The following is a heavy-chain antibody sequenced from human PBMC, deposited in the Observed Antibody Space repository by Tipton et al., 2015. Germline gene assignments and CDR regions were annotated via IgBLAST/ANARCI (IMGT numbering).Heavy chain of an antibody. CDR1: GFSVSYNY. J-gene: IGHJ4*02. V-gene: IGHV3-53*01. CDR3: ATTPYSTTWSSFDY. D-gene: IGHD2-2*01. Sequence: AVSGFSVSYNYMSWVRQAPGKGLEWVSVIYTGGTTKYADSVKGRFTISRDNSKNMVYLQMNTLRPEDTAVYYCATTPYSTTWSSFDYWGQGTLVTVSS. CDR2: IYTGGTT.